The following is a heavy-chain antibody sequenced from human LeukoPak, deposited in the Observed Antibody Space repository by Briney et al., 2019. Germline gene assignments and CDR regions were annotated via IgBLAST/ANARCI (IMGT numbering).Heavy chain of an antibody. V-gene: IGHV1-3*01. D-gene: IGHD4-11*01. J-gene: IGHJ4*02. CDR2: INAGNGNT. Sequence: ASVKVSCKASGDTLTNYGFSWVRQAPGQRLEWMGWINAGNGNTKYSQKFQGRVTITRDTSASTAYMELSSLRSEDTAVYYCARGRPTTVTTFVYWGQGTLVTVSS. CDR1: GDTLTNYG. CDR3: ARGRPTTVTTFVY.